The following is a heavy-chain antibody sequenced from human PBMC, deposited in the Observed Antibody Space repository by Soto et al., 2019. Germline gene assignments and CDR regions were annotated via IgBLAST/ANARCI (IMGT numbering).Heavy chain of an antibody. CDR3: ARGQEGVVATH. V-gene: IGHV4-34*01. D-gene: IGHD5-12*01. J-gene: IGHJ4*02. CDR1: GGSLSGYY. Sequence: QVQLQQWGAGLLKPSETLSLNCAVTGGSLSGYYWSWIRQPPGKGLEWIGEVKDGGHTNYSPSLRGXXTXSLXTSNTQFSLRLNSVTAADTGVYYCARGQEGVVATHWDQGSLVTVSS. CDR2: VKDGGHT.